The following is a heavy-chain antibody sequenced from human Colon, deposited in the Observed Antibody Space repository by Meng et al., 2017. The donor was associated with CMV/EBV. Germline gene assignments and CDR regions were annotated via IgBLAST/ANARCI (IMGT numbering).Heavy chain of an antibody. V-gene: IGHV3-48*03. Sequence: GGSLRLSCAASGFTFSSYTMNWVRQAPGKGLEWISYIRDDDEATFYADSVKGRFTISRDNAKNSLFLQMNSLRAEDTAVYYCARDRGVGGALDSWGQGALVTVSS. CDR1: GFTFSSYT. J-gene: IGHJ4*02. D-gene: IGHD1-26*01. CDR2: IRDDDEAT. CDR3: ARDRGVGGALDS.